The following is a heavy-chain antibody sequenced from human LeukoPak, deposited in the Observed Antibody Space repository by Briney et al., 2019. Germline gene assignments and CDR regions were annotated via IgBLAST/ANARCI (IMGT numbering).Heavy chain of an antibody. D-gene: IGHD4-23*01. CDR3: ARDIDYGGKNSIGGRWFDP. Sequence: PSETLSLTCTVSGGSISSYYWSWIRQPPGRGLEWVGNIDYSGSTIYNPALKSRVTVSVDTSKNQFSLNLTSVTAADTAVYYCARDIDYGGKNSIGGRWFDPWGQGTLVTVSS. CDR2: IDYSGST. J-gene: IGHJ5*02. V-gene: IGHV4-59*01. CDR1: GGSISSYY.